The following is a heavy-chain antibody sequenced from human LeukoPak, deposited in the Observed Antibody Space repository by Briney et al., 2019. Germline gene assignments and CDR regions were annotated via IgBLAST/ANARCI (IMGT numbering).Heavy chain of an antibody. J-gene: IGHJ4*02. CDR1: GCRFTSYW. CDR3: ARRERFAFDY. CDR2: IYPGDSDT. D-gene: IGHD1-1*01. V-gene: IGHV5-51*01. Sequence: HGGSLKISCKGSGCRFTSYWIGWVRQMPGKGLEWMGIIYPGDSDTRYSPSFQGQVTISADKSISTAYLQWSSLKASDTAMYYCARRERFAFDYWGQGTLVTVSS.